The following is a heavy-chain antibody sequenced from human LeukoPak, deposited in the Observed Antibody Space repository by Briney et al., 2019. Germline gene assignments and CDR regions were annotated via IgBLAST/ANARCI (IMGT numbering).Heavy chain of an antibody. Sequence: AASVKVSCKASGYTFTGYYMHWVRQAPGQGLEWMGWINPNSGGTNYAQKFQGRVTMTRDTSISTAYMELSRLRSDDTAVYYCARVDRSATDSLYYFDYWGQGTLVTVSS. J-gene: IGHJ4*02. CDR3: ARVDRSATDSLYYFDY. D-gene: IGHD1-26*01. V-gene: IGHV1-2*02. CDR2: INPNSGGT. CDR1: GYTFTGYY.